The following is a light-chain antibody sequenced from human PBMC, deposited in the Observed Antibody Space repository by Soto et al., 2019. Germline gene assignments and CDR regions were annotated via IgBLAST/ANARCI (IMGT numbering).Light chain of an antibody. J-gene: IGKJ1*01. Sequence: EIQMTQSPSSLSASVGDRVTITCRASQSIGRFLNWHQQKPGKAPKLLIYDASSLESGVPSRFSGSGSGTEFTLTISSLQPDDFATYYCQQYNSYPWTFGQGTKVDNK. CDR2: DAS. V-gene: IGKV1-5*01. CDR1: QSIGRF. CDR3: QQYNSYPWT.